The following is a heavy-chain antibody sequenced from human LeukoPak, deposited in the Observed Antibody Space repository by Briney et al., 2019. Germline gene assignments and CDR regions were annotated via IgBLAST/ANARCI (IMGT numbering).Heavy chain of an antibody. CDR2: ISAYNGNT. D-gene: IGHD5-12*01. CDR1: GYTFTIYG. Sequence: GASVTVSFKCSGYTFTIYGISWVRHAPGQGLERMAWISAYNGNTNYALKLQGRVTMTPHTSTSTAYMELRSLRSDDTAVYYCARRRLVATNWFDPWGQGTLVTVSS. J-gene: IGHJ5*02. V-gene: IGHV1-18*01. CDR3: ARRRLVATNWFDP.